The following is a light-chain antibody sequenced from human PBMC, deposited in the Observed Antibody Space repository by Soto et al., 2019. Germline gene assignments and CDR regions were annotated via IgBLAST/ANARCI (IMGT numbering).Light chain of an antibody. CDR1: QSIIGY. Sequence: DIQMTQSPSTLSASVGDRVTITCRASQSIIGYLAWYQQKPGKAPRLLIYGASSLQSGVPSRFSGSGSGTDFTLTISSLQPEDFATYYCQQSYSTLPFTFGPGTKVDIK. V-gene: IGKV1-39*01. J-gene: IGKJ3*01. CDR3: QQSYSTLPFT. CDR2: GAS.